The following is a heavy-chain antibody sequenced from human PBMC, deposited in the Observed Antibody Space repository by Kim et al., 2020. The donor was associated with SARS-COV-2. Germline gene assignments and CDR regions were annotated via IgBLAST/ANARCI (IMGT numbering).Heavy chain of an antibody. Sequence: GGSLRLSCAASGFTFSSYAMHWVRQAPGKGLEWVAVISYDGSNKYYADSVKGRFTISRDNSKNTLYLQMNSLRAEDTAVYYCASPSSNRDYWGQGTLVTVSS. CDR1: GFTFSSYA. J-gene: IGHJ4*02. V-gene: IGHV3-30*04. CDR2: ISYDGSNK. D-gene: IGHD2-15*01. CDR3: ASPSSNRDY.